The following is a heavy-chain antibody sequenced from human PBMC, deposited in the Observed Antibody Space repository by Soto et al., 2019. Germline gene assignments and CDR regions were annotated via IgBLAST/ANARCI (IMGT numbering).Heavy chain of an antibody. V-gene: IGHV4-38-2*01. D-gene: IGHD6-6*01. Sequence: SETLSLTCAVYGGSIRSGYFWGWIRQPPGKGLEWIGSMYHSGITYYNLSLKSRVTISVDTSKNQLSLKLSSATAADTAVYYCARSMYSTSAQLYYGMDVWGQGTTVTVSS. J-gene: IGHJ6*02. CDR2: MYHSGIT. CDR3: ARSMYSTSAQLYYGMDV. CDR1: GGSIRSGYF.